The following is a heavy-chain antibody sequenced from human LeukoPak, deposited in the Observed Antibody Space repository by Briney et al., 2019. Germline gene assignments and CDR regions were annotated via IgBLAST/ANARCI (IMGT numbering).Heavy chain of an antibody. Sequence: SVTVSFKASGGTFSTSTISWVRQAPGQGLEWMGGVIPIFGAANYAQKFQGRVTITADESTTTASMELSSLKSEDTAVYFCARSSRNLYGMAVAGQGYTVTVSS. V-gene: IGHV1-69*13. CDR2: VIPIFGAA. CDR1: GGTFSTST. D-gene: IGHD6-13*01. J-gene: IGHJ6*02. CDR3: ARSSRNLYGMAV.